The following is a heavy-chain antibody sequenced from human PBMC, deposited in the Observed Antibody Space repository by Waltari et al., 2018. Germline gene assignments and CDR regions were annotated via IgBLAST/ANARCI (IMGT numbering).Heavy chain of an antibody. CDR1: GFTFSSYW. CDR3: ARARRPAVAGTFDDYYYYMDV. CDR2: IKQDGSEK. D-gene: IGHD6-19*01. J-gene: IGHJ6*03. Sequence: EVQLVESGGGLVQPGGSLRLSCAASGFTFSSYWMSWVRQAPGKGLEWVANIKQDGSEKYYVDSVNGRFTISRDNAKNSLYLQMNSLRAEDTAVYYCARARRPAVAGTFDDYYYYMDVWGKGTTVTVSS. V-gene: IGHV3-7*01.